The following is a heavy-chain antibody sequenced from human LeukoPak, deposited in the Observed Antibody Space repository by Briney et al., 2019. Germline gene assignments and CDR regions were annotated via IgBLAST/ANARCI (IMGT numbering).Heavy chain of an antibody. CDR1: GYTFTSYY. CDR2: INPSGGST. J-gene: IGHJ4*02. CDR3: ASSSGWLLQHFDY. Sequence: ASVKVSCKASGYTFTSYYMHWVRQAPGQGLEWMGIINPSGGSTSYAQKFQGRVTMTRDTSTSTVYMELSSPRSEDTAVYYCASSSGWLLQHFDYWGQGTLVTVSS. V-gene: IGHV1-46*01. D-gene: IGHD6-19*01.